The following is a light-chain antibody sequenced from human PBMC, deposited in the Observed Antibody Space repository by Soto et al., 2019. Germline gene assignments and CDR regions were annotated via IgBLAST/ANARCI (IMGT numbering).Light chain of an antibody. CDR1: QSVSTSN. Sequence: EIVLTQSPGTVSSSRWEVASLSCMASQSVSTSNLAWYQQRPGQAPRLLIYGASRRATGSPDRFSGSGSGTDFTLTISRLEPEDLAVYYCQQYDNSVWTFGQGTKVDIK. CDR3: QQYDNSVWT. V-gene: IGKV3-20*01. J-gene: IGKJ1*01. CDR2: GAS.